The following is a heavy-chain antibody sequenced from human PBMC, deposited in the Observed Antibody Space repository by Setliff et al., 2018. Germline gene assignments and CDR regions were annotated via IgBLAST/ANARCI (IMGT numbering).Heavy chain of an antibody. V-gene: IGHV3-23*01. Sequence: GGSLRLSCAASGFNFSSNAMTWVRQAPGKGLEWVSAISSSGGSTFYADSVKGRFTISRDNSKNTLYLQMNSLRAEDTAVYYCAKVVTYYYESSCFYYGTNYVDCWGQGTLVTVSS. J-gene: IGHJ4*02. CDR2: ISSSGGST. CDR1: GFNFSSNA. CDR3: AKVVTYYYESSCFYYGTNYVDC. D-gene: IGHD3-22*01.